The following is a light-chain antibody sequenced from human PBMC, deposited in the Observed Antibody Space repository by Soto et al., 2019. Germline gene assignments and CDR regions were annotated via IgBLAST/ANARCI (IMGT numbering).Light chain of an antibody. Sequence: IQMTQSPATLSASVGDRVTITCRASQSISSSLAWYQEKPGKAPNXXIYAASSLQRGVPSRFSGSGSGTDFTLTISSLQPEDCATYYCLQDYNYPPTFGPGTKVDIK. CDR2: AAS. J-gene: IGKJ1*01. CDR3: LQDYNYPPT. V-gene: IGKV1-6*01. CDR1: QSISSS.